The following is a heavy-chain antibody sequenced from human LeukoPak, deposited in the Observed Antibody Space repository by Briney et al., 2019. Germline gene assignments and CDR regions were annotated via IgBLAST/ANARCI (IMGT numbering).Heavy chain of an antibody. CDR3: ARVRGSSSWYPYFDC. V-gene: IGHV4-34*01. J-gene: IGHJ4*02. CDR1: GGSFSGYY. CDR2: INHSGST. Sequence: SETLSLTCAVYGGSFSGYYWSWIRQPPGKGLEWIGEINHSGSTNYNPSLKSRVTISVDTSKNQFSLKLSSVTAADTAVYYCARVRGSSSWYPYFDCWGQGTLVTVSS. D-gene: IGHD6-13*01.